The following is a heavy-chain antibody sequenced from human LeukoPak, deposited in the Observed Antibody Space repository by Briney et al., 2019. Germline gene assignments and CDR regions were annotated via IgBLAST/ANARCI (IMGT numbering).Heavy chain of an antibody. V-gene: IGHV4-59*01. CDR3: ARVGSGGAWFDF. Sequence: SETLSLTCTVSSGSMSGYYWSWIRQPPGKGLEWIAYVYVTGTTNYNPSLKTRATISMDTSKNQLSLTLTSVTAADTAVYHCARVGSGGAWFDFWGQGTLVSVSS. J-gene: IGHJ4*02. CDR1: SGSMSGYY. D-gene: IGHD6-19*01. CDR2: VYVTGTT.